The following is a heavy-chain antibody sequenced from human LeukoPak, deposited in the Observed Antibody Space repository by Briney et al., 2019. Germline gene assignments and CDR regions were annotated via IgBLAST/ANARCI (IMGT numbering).Heavy chain of an antibody. V-gene: IGHV3-48*03. CDR3: ARDKVVAARHYYYYGMDV. CDR1: GFTFSNYE. CDR2: ISSSGSTI. Sequence: GGSLRLSCAVSGFTFSNYEMNWVRQAPGKGLEWVSYISSSGSTIYYADSVKGRFTISTDNANDSLYVQMNSLRSEDTAVYYCARDKVVAARHYYYYGMDVWGQGTTVTVSS. J-gene: IGHJ6*02. D-gene: IGHD6-6*01.